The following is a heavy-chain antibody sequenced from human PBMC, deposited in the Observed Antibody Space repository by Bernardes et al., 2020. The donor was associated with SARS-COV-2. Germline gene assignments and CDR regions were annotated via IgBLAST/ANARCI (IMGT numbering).Heavy chain of an antibody. CDR3: ARDSGITGYFYGMDV. CDR1: GLTVSGYS. CDR2: ISSSSSTI. V-gene: IGHV3-48*02. J-gene: IGHJ6*02. D-gene: IGHD1-1*01. Sequence: GGSLRLSCAASGLTVSGYSMNWVRQAPGKGLEWVSYISSSSSTIHYASSVKGRFTISRDNAKNSMYLQMNSLRDEDTAVYYCARDSGITGYFYGMDVWGQGTTVTVSS.